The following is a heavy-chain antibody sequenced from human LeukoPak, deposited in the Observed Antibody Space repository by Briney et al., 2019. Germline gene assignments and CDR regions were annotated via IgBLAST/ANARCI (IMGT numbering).Heavy chain of an antibody. Sequence: SETLSLTCTVSGGSISSYYWSWIRQPPGKGLEWIGEINHSGSTNYNPSLKSRVTISVDTSKNQFSLKLSSVTAADTAVYYCARGSRFLEWLLVTSYGMDVWGQGTTVTVSS. J-gene: IGHJ6*02. CDR2: INHSGST. V-gene: IGHV4-34*01. D-gene: IGHD3-3*01. CDR1: GGSISSYY. CDR3: ARGSRFLEWLLVTSYGMDV.